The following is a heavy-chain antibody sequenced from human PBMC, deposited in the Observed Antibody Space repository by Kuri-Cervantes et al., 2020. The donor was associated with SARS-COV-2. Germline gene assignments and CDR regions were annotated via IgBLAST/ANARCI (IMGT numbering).Heavy chain of an antibody. Sequence: GSLRLSCAVYGGSFSGYYWSWIRQPPGKGLEWIGEINHSGSTNYNPSLKSRVTISVDTSKNQFSLNLSSVTAADTAVYYCASRKVIAILRCLDPWGQGTLVTVSS. D-gene: IGHD2-21*01. V-gene: IGHV4-34*01. J-gene: IGHJ5*02. CDR1: GGSFSGYY. CDR3: ASRKVIAILRCLDP. CDR2: INHSGST.